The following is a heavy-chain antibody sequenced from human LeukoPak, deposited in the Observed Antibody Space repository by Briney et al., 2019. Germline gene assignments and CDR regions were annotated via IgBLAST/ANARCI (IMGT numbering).Heavy chain of an antibody. V-gene: IGHV1-18*01. D-gene: IGHD6-19*01. CDR1: GYTFTSHG. J-gene: IGHJ4*02. CDR2: ISAYNGIT. CDR3: ARRAPEVAAAFFDY. Sequence: ASVKVSCKASGYTFTSHGISWVRQAPGQGLEWMGGISAYNGITNYAQKLQGRVTMTTDTSTSTAYLELRSLRSDDTAVYYCARRAPEVAAAFFDYWGQGNLVTVSS.